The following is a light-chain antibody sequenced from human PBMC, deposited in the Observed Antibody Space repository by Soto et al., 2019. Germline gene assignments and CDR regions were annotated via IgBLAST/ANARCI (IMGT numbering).Light chain of an antibody. J-gene: IGKJ1*01. V-gene: IGKV3-15*01. CDR2: GAS. CDR1: QSVSSN. Sequence: EIVMTQSPATLSVSPGERATLSCRASQSVSSNLAWYQQKPGQAPRLLIYGASTRATGIPARFSGSGSGTELTLTISSLQSQDFAVYYCQQYNNWPRVFGKGTKVDI. CDR3: QQYNNWPRV.